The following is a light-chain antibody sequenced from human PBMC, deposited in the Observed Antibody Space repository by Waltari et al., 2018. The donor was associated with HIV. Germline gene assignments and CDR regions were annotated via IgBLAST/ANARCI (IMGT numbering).Light chain of an antibody. Sequence: IQLPPSPTSLSASVGDIVTITCRASQGIGNHLSWYQQKPGMAPTLLIYAVSISQTGVPGRFSGSVSGADFTLTISSLQAEDLATYYCLQDYSWPYTFGQGTKLEIK. V-gene: IGKV1-6*01. CDR1: QGIGNH. CDR3: LQDYSWPYT. CDR2: AVS. J-gene: IGKJ2*01.